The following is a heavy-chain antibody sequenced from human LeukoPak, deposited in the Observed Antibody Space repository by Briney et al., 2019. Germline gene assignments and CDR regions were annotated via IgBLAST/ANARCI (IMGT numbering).Heavy chain of an antibody. CDR2: INSDGRTT. V-gene: IGHV3-74*01. Sequence: GGSLRLSCAASGFTFRSYWMHWVRQAPGKGLVWVSRINSDGRTTSYADSVKGRFTISRDNAKNTLYLQMNSLRAEDTAVYYCARDSLLLSNGMDVWGQGTTVTVSS. CDR1: GFTFRSYW. J-gene: IGHJ6*02. D-gene: IGHD3-22*01. CDR3: ARDSLLLSNGMDV.